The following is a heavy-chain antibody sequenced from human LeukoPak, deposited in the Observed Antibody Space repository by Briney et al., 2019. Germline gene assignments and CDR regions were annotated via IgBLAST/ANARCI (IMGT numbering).Heavy chain of an antibody. Sequence: ASVKVSCKASGYTFTSYGISWVRQAPRQGLEWMGWISAYNGNTNYAQKLQGRVTMTTDTSTSTAYMELRSLRSDDTAVYYCAGGEPIAAAGTEDYWGQGTLVTVSS. V-gene: IGHV1-18*01. D-gene: IGHD6-13*01. J-gene: IGHJ4*02. CDR2: ISAYNGNT. CDR3: AGGEPIAAAGTEDY. CDR1: GYTFTSYG.